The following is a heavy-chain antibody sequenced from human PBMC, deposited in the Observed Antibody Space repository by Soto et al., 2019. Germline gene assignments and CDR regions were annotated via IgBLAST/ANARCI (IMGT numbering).Heavy chain of an antibody. D-gene: IGHD1-1*01. Sequence: PGGSLRLSCAASGFTFSSYGMHWVRQAPGKGLERVAVISYDGSNKNYADSVKGRFTVSRDNSKNTVYLQMNSLRAEDTAVYYCAKPSLHNPFSEFDYWGQGTLVTVSS. CDR2: ISYDGSNK. CDR3: AKPSLHNPFSEFDY. V-gene: IGHV3-30*18. J-gene: IGHJ4*02. CDR1: GFTFSSYG.